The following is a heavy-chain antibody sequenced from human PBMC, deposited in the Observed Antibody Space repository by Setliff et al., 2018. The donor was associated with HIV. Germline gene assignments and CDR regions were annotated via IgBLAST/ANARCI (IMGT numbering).Heavy chain of an antibody. V-gene: IGHV4-31*03. D-gene: IGHD3-16*01. CDR3: ARGGRKDLTDN. CDR2: IYYTGST. CDR1: GGSISSGTYY. Sequence: SETLSLTCSVSGGSISSGTYYWGWIRQPPGKGLEWMGYIYYTGSTYYNLSLKSRMIISLDTSKNQLFLTLNSVTAADTAIYYCARGGRKDLTDNWGQGTLVTVSS. J-gene: IGHJ4*02.